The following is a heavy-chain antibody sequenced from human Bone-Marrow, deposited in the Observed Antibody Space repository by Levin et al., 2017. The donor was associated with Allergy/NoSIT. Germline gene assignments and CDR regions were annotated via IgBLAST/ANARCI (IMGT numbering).Heavy chain of an antibody. J-gene: IGHJ6*02. V-gene: IGHV3-48*03. D-gene: IGHD2-2*01. Sequence: GGSLRLSCAASGFTFSSYEMNWVRQAPGKGLEWVSYISSSGSTIYYADSVKGRFTISRDNAKNSLYLQMNSLRAEDTAVYYCARDSVVVPADITYYYGMDGWGQGTTVTV. CDR2: ISSSGSTI. CDR1: GFTFSSYE. CDR3: ARDSVVVPADITYYYGMDG.